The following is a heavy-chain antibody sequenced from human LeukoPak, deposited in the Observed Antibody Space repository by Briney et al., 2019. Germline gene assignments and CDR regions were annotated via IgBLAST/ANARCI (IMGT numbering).Heavy chain of an antibody. CDR1: GGSISSGDYY. Sequence: SETLSLTCTVSGGSISSGDYYWSWIRQPPGKGLEWIGYIYYSGSTYYNPSLKSRVTISVDTSKNQFSLKLSSVTAADTAVYYCARGESSSPENAFDIWGQGTKVTVSS. CDR3: ARGESSSPENAFDI. J-gene: IGHJ3*02. CDR2: IYYSGST. V-gene: IGHV4-30-4*01. D-gene: IGHD6-6*01.